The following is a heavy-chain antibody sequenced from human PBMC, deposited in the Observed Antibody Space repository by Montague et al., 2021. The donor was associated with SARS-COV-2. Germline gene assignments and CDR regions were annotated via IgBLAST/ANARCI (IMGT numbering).Heavy chain of an antibody. CDR2: IWYDGSNK. J-gene: IGHJ6*02. D-gene: IGHD4-23*01. CDR3: AREDVYGGNSGGMDV. Sequence: SLRLSCAASGFTFSSYGMHWVRQAPGKGLEWVAVIWYDGSNKYHXDSVKGRFTISRDNSKNTLYLQMNSLRAEDTAVYYCAREDVYGGNSGGMDVWGQGTTVTVSS. V-gene: IGHV3-33*01. CDR1: GFTFSSYG.